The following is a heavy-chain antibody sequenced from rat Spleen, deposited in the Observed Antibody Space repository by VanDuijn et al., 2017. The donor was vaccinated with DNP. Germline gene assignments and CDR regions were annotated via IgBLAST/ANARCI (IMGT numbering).Heavy chain of an antibody. D-gene: IGHD5-1*01. Sequence: EVQLVESGGGLVQPGRSLKLPCAASGFTFSDYYMAWVRQAPTRGLEWVASISYDGSSTFYGDSVKGRFTISRDKPKSTLYLQMDSLRSEDTATYYCARRWEEDYFDYWGQGVMVTVSS. CDR3: ARRWEEDYFDY. V-gene: IGHV5-22*01. J-gene: IGHJ2*01. CDR2: ISYDGSST. CDR1: GFTFSDYY.